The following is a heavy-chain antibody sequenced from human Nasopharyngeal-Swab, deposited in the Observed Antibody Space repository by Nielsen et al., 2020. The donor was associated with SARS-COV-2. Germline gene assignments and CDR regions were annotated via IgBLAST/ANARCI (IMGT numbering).Heavy chain of an antibody. CDR1: GFTFSSYS. CDR3: ASSPYYYYGMDV. CDR2: ISSSSSYI. J-gene: IGHJ6*02. V-gene: IGHV3-21*01. Sequence: GGSLRLSCAASGFTFSSYSMNWVRQAPGKGLEWVSSISSSSSYIYYADSVKGRFTISRDNAKNSLYLQMNSLRAEDTAVYYCASSPYYYYGMDVWGQGTTVTVSS.